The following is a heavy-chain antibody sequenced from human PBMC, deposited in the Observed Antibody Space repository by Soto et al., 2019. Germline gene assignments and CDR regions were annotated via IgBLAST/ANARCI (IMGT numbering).Heavy chain of an antibody. J-gene: IGHJ4*02. Sequence: GGSLRLSCAASGFTFSSYSMNWVRQAPGKGLEWVSYISSRSSTIYYADSVKGRFTISRDNAKNSLYLQMNSLRAEDTAVYYCARDQPGYSYGYGLGYWGQGTLVTGLL. CDR2: ISSRSSTI. D-gene: IGHD5-18*01. V-gene: IGHV3-48*04. CDR3: ARDQPGYSYGYGLGY. CDR1: GFTFSSYS.